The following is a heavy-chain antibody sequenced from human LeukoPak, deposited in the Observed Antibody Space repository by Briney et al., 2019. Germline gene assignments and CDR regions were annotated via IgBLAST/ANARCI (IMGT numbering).Heavy chain of an antibody. J-gene: IGHJ4*02. Sequence: GGSLRLSCAASGFPFSSYAMHWVRQAPGKGLEWVAMIWYDGSNKYYADSVKGRFTISRDNSKNTLYLQMNSLRDDDTAVYYCVRGVGVSRFNYLDSWGQGTLVIVSS. D-gene: IGHD6-13*01. CDR1: GFPFSSYA. V-gene: IGHV3-33*01. CDR2: IWYDGSNK. CDR3: VRGVGVSRFNYLDS.